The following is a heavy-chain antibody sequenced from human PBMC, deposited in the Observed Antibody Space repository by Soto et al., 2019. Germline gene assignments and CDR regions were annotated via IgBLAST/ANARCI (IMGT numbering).Heavy chain of an antibody. Sequence: QVQLVESGGGLVKPGGSLRHSCAVSGFTFSDYYMTWIRQAAGTGLEWVSYISSSTSHTNYADSVKGRFTISRDNAKNSLFLQMNSLRAEDTAVYYCARGRGAAADYFDFWGQGTLVTVSS. CDR3: ARGRGAAADYFDF. CDR1: GFTFSDYY. D-gene: IGHD6-13*01. J-gene: IGHJ4*02. V-gene: IGHV3-11*05. CDR2: ISSSTSHT.